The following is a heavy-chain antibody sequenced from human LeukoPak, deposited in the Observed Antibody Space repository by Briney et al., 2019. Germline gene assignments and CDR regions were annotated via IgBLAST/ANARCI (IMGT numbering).Heavy chain of an antibody. Sequence: ASVKVSCKASGYTFTSYGISWVRQAPGQGLEWMGWISAYNGNTKYAQRLQGRVTMTTDTSTSTAYMELRSLRSDDTAVYYCARDTDWGSPVDYWGQGTLVTVSS. CDR2: ISAYNGNT. J-gene: IGHJ4*02. V-gene: IGHV1-18*01. CDR1: GYTFTSYG. CDR3: ARDTDWGSPVDY. D-gene: IGHD3-9*01.